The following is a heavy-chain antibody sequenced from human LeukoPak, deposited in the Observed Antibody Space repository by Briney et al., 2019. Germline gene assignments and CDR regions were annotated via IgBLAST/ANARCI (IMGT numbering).Heavy chain of an antibody. D-gene: IGHD5/OR15-5a*01. CDR3: AKDMVLRSGVYDPVDI. Sequence: GGSLRLFCGASGLTFSDYAMNWVRQAPGEGLEWVSHIGGGGKGAYYADSAKGRFTMSRDNSKNTLYLQINSLRLEDTAIDYCAKDMVLRSGVYDPVDIWGQGTMVAVSS. J-gene: IGHJ3*02. CDR1: GLTFSDYA. V-gene: IGHV3-23*01. CDR2: IGGGGKGA.